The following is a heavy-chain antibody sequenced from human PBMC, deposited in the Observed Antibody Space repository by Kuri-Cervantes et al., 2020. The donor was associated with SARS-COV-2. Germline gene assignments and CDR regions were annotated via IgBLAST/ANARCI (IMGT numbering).Heavy chain of an antibody. CDR2: INHSGST. Sequence: SETLSLTCAVYGGSFSGYYWSWIRQPPGKGLEWIGEINHSGSTNYNPSLKSRVTISVDTSKNQLSLKLSSVTAADTAVYYCARDFEYSSSVSWGQGTLVTVSS. CDR3: ARDFEYSSSVS. CDR1: GGSFSGYY. V-gene: IGHV4-34*01. D-gene: IGHD6-6*01. J-gene: IGHJ5*02.